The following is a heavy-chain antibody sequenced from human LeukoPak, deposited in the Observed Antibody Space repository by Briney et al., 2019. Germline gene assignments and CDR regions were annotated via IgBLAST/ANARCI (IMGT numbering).Heavy chain of an antibody. CDR3: ARADAGEGGVDY. V-gene: IGHV4-30-4*01. D-gene: IGHD3-10*01. J-gene: IGHJ4*02. CDR2: IYYSGST. Sequence: SETLSLTCTVSGGSISSGDYYWSWIRQPPGKGLEWIGYIYYSGSTYYNPSLKSRVTISVDTSKNQFSLKLSSVTAADTAVYYCARADAGEGGVDYWGQGTLVTVSS. CDR1: GGSISSGDYY.